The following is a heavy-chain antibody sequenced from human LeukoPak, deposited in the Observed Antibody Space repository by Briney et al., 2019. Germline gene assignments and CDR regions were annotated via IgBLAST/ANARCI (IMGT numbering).Heavy chain of an antibody. D-gene: IGHD1-7*01. Sequence: GSLRLSCAASGFTFGSYWMTWVRQAPGKGLVWVSRIKSDGTYIDYMDSVKGRFTISRDNAKNTLFLQMNSLRADDTAVYYCIRDDGNYGIDYWGQGTLVTVSS. V-gene: IGHV3-74*01. J-gene: IGHJ4*02. CDR1: GFTFGSYW. CDR3: IRDDGNYGIDY. CDR2: IKSDGTYI.